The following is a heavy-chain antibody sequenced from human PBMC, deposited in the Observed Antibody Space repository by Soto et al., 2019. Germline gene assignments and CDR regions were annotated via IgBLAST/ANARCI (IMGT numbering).Heavy chain of an antibody. CDR2: IWYDGTQK. Sequence: QVQLEESGGGVVQPGRSLRLSCEASGFTFNTYSMHWVRQPPGKGLEWLAAIWYDGTQKYYADSVKGRLIISRDNSKKTLYLAMNSLRAEDTAVYYCARAVGTTVTGLLHFDSWGQGTLVTVSS. D-gene: IGHD4-17*01. J-gene: IGHJ4*02. CDR3: ARAVGTTVTGLLHFDS. V-gene: IGHV3-33*01. CDR1: GFTFNTYS.